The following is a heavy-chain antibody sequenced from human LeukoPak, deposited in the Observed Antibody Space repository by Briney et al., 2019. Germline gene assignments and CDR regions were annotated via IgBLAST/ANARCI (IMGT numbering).Heavy chain of an antibody. CDR1: GYTFTSYD. J-gene: IGHJ6*03. CDR3: ARGDSSSWYAGRYYYYYMDV. Sequence: ASVKVSCKASGYTFTSYDINWVRQATGQGLEWMGWMNPNSGNTGYAQKFQGRVTMTRNTSISTAYMELSSLRSEDTAVYYCARGDSSSWYAGRYYYYYMDVWGKGTTVTISS. CDR2: MNPNSGNT. D-gene: IGHD6-13*01. V-gene: IGHV1-8*01.